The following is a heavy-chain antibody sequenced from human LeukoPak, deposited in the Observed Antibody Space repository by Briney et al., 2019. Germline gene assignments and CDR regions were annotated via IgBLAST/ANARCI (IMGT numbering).Heavy chain of an antibody. CDR1: EFTFSSYA. CDR3: ARGVPTGIDYFDY. J-gene: IGHJ4*02. D-gene: IGHD1-1*01. CDR2: ISGSGAAT. V-gene: IGHV3-23*01. Sequence: SGGSLRLSCAASEFTFSSYAMSWVRQAPGKGLEWVSAISGSGAATYYADSVKGRFTISRDNAKNTLYLQMNSLRAEDTAVYYCARGVPTGIDYFDYWGQGTLVTVSS.